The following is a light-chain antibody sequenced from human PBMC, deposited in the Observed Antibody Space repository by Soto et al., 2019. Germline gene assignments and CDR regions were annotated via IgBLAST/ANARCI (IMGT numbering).Light chain of an antibody. CDR2: GAS. V-gene: IGKV4-1*01. J-gene: IGKJ1*01. CDR3: QQYYSTPRT. Sequence: DFVMTQAPDSLAVSLGERATINCKSSQSVLYNSNNKNHLGWFQQKPGHPPKLLIYGASFRPSGVPDRFSGSGSGTDFTLTISSLQAEDVAVYYCQQYYSTPRTFGQGTKVEIK. CDR1: QSVLYNSNNKNH.